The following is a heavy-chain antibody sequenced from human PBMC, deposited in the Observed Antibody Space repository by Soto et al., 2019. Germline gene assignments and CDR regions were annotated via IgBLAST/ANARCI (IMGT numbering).Heavy chain of an antibody. D-gene: IGHD3-10*01. CDR3: AREGGREYVPHAFDI. V-gene: IGHV1-2*04. CDR2: INPNSGGT. J-gene: IGHJ3*02. Sequence: ASVKVSCKASGYTFTGYYMHWVRQAPGQGLEWMGWINPNSGGTNYAQKFQGWVTMTRDTSISTAYMELSRLRSDDTAFYYCAREGGREYVPHAFDIWGQGTMVTVSS. CDR1: GYTFTGYY.